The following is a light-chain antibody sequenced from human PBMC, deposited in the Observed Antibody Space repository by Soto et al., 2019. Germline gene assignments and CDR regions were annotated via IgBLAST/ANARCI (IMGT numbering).Light chain of an antibody. CDR3: ELYYSYPWT. V-gene: IGKV1-9*01. Sequence: IQVTQSPSFLSTSIADKGTSTCRASQGISSYLAWYQQKPGKAPKLLIYAASIFQSGVPSRFSGLRSRTYFTPTISFLQSEDFATYYCELYYSYPWTFGQGTKV. CDR1: QGISSY. CDR2: AAS. J-gene: IGKJ1*01.